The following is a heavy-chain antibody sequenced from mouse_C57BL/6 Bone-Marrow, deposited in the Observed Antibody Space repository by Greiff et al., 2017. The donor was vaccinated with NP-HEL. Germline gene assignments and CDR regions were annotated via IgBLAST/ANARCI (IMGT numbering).Heavy chain of an antibody. CDR2: ISYDGSN. CDR3: ARDGGYLYYFDY. CDR1: GYSITSGYY. J-gene: IGHJ2*01. V-gene: IGHV3-6*01. Sequence: EVQLQQSGPGLVKPSQSLSLTCSVTGYSITSGYYWNWIRQFPGNKLEWMGYISYDGSNNYNPSLKNRISITRDTSKNQFFLKLNSVTTEDTATYYCARDGGYLYYFDYWGQGTTLTVSS. D-gene: IGHD2-3*01.